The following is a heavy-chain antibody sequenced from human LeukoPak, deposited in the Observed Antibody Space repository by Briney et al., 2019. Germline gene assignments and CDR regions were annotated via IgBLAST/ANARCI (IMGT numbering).Heavy chain of an antibody. J-gene: IGHJ5*02. Sequence: SETLSLTCTVSGGSISSYYWSWIRQPPGKGLEWIGYIYTSGSTNYNPSLKSRVTISEDTSKNQFFLKLSSVTAADMAVYYCARLFMWFDPWGQGTLVTVSS. CDR3: ARLFMWFDP. CDR1: GGSISSYY. V-gene: IGHV4-4*09. CDR2: IYTSGST.